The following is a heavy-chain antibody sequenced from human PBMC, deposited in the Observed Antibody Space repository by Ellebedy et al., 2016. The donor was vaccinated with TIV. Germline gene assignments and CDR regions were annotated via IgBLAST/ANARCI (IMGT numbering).Heavy chain of an antibody. D-gene: IGHD4-23*01. Sequence: MPSETLSLTCTVSGDSISSYYWSWIRQPPGKGLEWIGHIYYSGGAKYNPSLKSRVTMSVDTSKNQFSLKLSSVTAADTAVYYCARDSVDAIDYWGQGTLVTVSS. CDR1: GDSISSYY. CDR2: IYYSGGA. J-gene: IGHJ4*02. V-gene: IGHV4-59*12. CDR3: ARDSVDAIDY.